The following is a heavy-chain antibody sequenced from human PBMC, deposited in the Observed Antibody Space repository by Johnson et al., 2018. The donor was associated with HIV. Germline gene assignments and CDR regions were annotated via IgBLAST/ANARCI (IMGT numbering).Heavy chain of an antibody. CDR3: ARLPSGYSRDAFDI. D-gene: IGHD5-18*01. Sequence: LRLSCAASGFTFRSYPMHWVRRAPGKGLEWVAFISYDGSKKFYADSVKGRFTISRDNSKNTLYLQMNSLRPEDTAVYYCARLPSGYSRDAFDIWGEGTMVTVS. CDR2: ISYDGSKK. V-gene: IGHV3-30*04. J-gene: IGHJ3*02. CDR1: GFTFRSYP.